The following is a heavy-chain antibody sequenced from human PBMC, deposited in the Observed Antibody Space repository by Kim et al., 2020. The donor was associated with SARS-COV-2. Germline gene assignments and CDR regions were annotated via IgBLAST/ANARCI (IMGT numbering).Heavy chain of an antibody. Sequence: GGSLRLSCAASGFTFSSYAMSWVRQAPGKGLEWVSAISGRGGSTYYADSVKGRFTISRDNSKNTLYLQMNSLRAEDTAVYYCAKVLSIRRQLVRNYYYGMDVWGQGITVTVSS. D-gene: IGHD6-13*01. CDR3: AKVLSIRRQLVRNYYYGMDV. CDR2: ISGRGGST. V-gene: IGHV3-23*01. J-gene: IGHJ6*02. CDR1: GFTFSSYA.